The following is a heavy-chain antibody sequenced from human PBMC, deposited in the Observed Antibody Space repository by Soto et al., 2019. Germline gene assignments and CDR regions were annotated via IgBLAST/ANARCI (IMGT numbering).Heavy chain of an antibody. Sequence: EVQVVESGGGLVQPGGSLRLSCAASGFTFSTYWMHWVRQVPGKGLVWVSRIKGDGSSISYADSVKGRFTISRDNAENTLYLQMGSLRADDTAVYYCARGLKNYYGVDVWGQGTTVTVSS. V-gene: IGHV3-74*01. CDR2: IKGDGSSI. CDR1: GFTFSTYW. CDR3: ARGLKNYYGVDV. J-gene: IGHJ6*02.